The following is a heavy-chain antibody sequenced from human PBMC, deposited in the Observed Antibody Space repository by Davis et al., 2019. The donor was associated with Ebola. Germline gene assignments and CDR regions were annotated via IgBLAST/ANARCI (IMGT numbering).Heavy chain of an antibody. Sequence: SETLSPTCTAPGGSISSYSWSWIRQPPGKGLEWIGYIYYSGSTNYNPSLKSRVTISVDTSKNQFSLKLSSVTAADTAVYYCARARVGSGYYLTLYYFDYWGQGTLVTVSS. V-gene: IGHV4-59*01. D-gene: IGHD3-22*01. CDR1: GGSISSYS. J-gene: IGHJ4*02. CDR3: ARARVGSGYYLTLYYFDY. CDR2: IYYSGST.